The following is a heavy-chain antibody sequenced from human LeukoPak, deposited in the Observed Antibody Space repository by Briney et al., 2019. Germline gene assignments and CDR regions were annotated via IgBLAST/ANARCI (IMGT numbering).Heavy chain of an antibody. CDR2: ISAYNGNT. CDR1: GYTFTSYG. V-gene: IGHV1-18*01. CDR3: AREGLDYYDSSGYMY. J-gene: IGHJ4*02. D-gene: IGHD3-22*01. Sequence: SVKVSCKASGYTFTSYGISWLRQAPGQGLEGMGWISAYNGNTNYAQKLQGRVTMTTDTSTSIAYMELRSLRSDDTAVYYCAREGLDYYDSSGYMYWGQGTLVTVSS.